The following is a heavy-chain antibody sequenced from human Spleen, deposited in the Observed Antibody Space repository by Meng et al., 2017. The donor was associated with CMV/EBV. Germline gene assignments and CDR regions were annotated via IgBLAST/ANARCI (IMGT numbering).Heavy chain of an antibody. J-gene: IGHJ6*02. V-gene: IGHV1-8*03. CDR1: YTFNGYD. D-gene: IGHD6-6*01. CDR3: ARGRLRIAVRYYYTMDV. Sequence: YTFNGYDINWVRQATGQGLEWMGWMNPNSGNTGYAQKFQGRVTITRNTSISTAYMELSSLRSEDTAVYYCARGRLRIAVRYYYTMDVWGQGTTVTVSS. CDR2: MNPNSGNT.